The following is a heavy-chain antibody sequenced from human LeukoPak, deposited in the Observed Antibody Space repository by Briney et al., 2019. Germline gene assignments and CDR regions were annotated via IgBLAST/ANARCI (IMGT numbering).Heavy chain of an antibody. CDR1: GFTFSNAW. D-gene: IGHD2-2*02. V-gene: IGHV3-15*01. CDR3: TAHIVVVPAAILGWSSGWFDAFDI. CDR2: IKSKTDCGTT. J-gene: IGHJ3*02. Sequence: GGSLRLSCAASGFTFSNAWMSWVRQAPGKGLEWVGRIKSKTDCGTTDYAAPVKGRFTISRDDSKNTLYLQMNSLKTEDTAVYYCTAHIVVVPAAILGWSSGWFDAFDIWGQGTMVTVSS.